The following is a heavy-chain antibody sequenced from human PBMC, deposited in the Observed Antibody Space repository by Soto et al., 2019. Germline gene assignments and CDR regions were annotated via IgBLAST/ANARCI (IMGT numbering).Heavy chain of an antibody. CDR2: INAFNGNT. Sequence: QVQLVQSGAEVKKPGASVKVSCKESGYTYISYGISWLLQAPGQGLAWMGWINAFNGNTNYAQKLRGRGTMTRDTSPSTAYTELRSLRAVDTAVSYFARDPLAGTYFGYRGQGTLVTGSS. CDR3: ARDPLAGTYFGY. CDR1: GYTYISYG. D-gene: IGHD6-19*01. V-gene: IGHV1-18*01. J-gene: IGHJ4*02.